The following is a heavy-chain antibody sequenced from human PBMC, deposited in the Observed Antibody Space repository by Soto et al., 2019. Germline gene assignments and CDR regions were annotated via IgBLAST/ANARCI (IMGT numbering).Heavy chain of an antibody. CDR1: GYTFTSYY. J-gene: IGHJ6*02. V-gene: IGHV1-46*01. CDR2: INPSGGST. D-gene: IGHD3-3*01. Sequence: GASVKVSCKASGYTFTSYYMHWVRQAPGQGLEWMGIINPSGGSTSYAQKFQGRVTMTRDTSTSTVYMELSSLRSEDTAVYYCARQYYDFWSGYYQAPKLIYYYYGMDVWGQGTTVTAP. CDR3: ARQYYDFWSGYYQAPKLIYYYYGMDV.